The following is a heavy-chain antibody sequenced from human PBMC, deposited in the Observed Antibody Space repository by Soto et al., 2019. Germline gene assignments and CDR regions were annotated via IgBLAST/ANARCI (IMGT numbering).Heavy chain of an antibody. CDR3: AKAGSYGWETYYFDY. V-gene: IGHV3-9*01. J-gene: IGHJ4*02. D-gene: IGHD5-18*01. CDR2: ISWNSGSI. Sequence: QPGGSLRLSCAASGFTFDDYAMHWVRQAPGKGLEWVSGISWNSGSIGYADSVKGRFTISRDNAKNSLYLQMNSLRAEDTALYYCAKAGSYGWETYYFDYWGQGTLVTVSS. CDR1: GFTFDDYA.